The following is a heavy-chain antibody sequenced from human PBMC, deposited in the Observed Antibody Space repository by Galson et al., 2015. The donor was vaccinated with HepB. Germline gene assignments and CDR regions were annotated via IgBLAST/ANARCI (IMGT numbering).Heavy chain of an antibody. D-gene: IGHD2-2*01. Sequence: SLRLSCAASGFTVSSNYMSWVRQAPGKGLEWVSVIYSGGSTYYADSVKGRFTISRDNSKNTLYLQMNSLRAEATAVYYCARDGWRDHCSSTSCYFYYYGMDVWGQGTTLTVSS. V-gene: IGHV3-66*02. J-gene: IGHJ6*02. CDR3: ARDGWRDHCSSTSCYFYYYGMDV. CDR1: GFTVSSNY. CDR2: IYSGGST.